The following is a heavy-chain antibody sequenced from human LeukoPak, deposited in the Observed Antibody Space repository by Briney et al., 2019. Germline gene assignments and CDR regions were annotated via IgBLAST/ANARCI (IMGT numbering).Heavy chain of an antibody. CDR1: GFTFDDYG. Sequence: PGGSLRLSCAASGFTFDDYGMSWVRQAPGRGLEWVSFIYSGGSTYYADSVRGRFIISKDNSKNTLYLQMNSLRAEDTAVYYCARRAGSYSHSYDYWGQGTLVTVSS. D-gene: IGHD2-15*01. V-gene: IGHV3-53*01. CDR2: IYSGGST. J-gene: IGHJ4*02. CDR3: ARRAGSYSHSYDY.